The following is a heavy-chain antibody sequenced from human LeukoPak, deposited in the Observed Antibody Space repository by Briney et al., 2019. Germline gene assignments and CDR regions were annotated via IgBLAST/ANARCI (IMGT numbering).Heavy chain of an antibody. V-gene: IGHV2-5*02. CDR3: GHRPSSSSPYY. CDR1: GFSLSTSGVG. Sequence: SGPTLVKPTQTLTLTCTFSGFSLSTSGVGVGWIRQPPGKALERLALIYWDDDKRYSPSLRSRLTITKDTSKNQAVLTMTNMDPVDTATYYCGHRPSSSSPYYWGQGTLVTVSS. CDR2: IYWDDDK. J-gene: IGHJ4*02. D-gene: IGHD6-6*01.